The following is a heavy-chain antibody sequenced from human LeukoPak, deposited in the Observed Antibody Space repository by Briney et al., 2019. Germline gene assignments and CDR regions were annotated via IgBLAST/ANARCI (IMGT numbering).Heavy chain of an antibody. CDR2: INHSGST. D-gene: IGHD6-6*01. CDR3: ARGSIAVRAFDI. CDR1: GGSISGYY. J-gene: IGHJ3*02. V-gene: IGHV4-34*01. Sequence: SETLSLTCTVSGGSISGYYWSWIRQPPGKGLEWIGEINHSGSTNYNPSLKSRVTISVDTSKNQFSLKLSSVTAADTAVYYCARGSIAVRAFDIWGQGTMVTVSS.